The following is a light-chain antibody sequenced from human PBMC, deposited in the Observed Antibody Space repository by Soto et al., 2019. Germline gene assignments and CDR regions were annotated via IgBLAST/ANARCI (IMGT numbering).Light chain of an antibody. CDR3: SSYRSSSTPVL. V-gene: IGLV2-11*01. Sequence: QSALTQPRSVSGSPGQSVTISCTGTSSDVGGYNYVSWYQQHPGKAPKLMIYDVSKRPSGVSNRFSGSKSGNTASLTISGLQAEDDGDYYCSSYRSSSTPVLFGGGTKVTVL. CDR2: DVS. J-gene: IGLJ2*01. CDR1: SSDVGGYNY.